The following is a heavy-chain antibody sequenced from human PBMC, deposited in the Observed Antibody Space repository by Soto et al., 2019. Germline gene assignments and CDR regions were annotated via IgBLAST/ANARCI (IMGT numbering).Heavy chain of an antibody. CDR3: ARVTMVRGVIIPPVDY. CDR2: ISSSSSTI. CDR1: GFTFSSYS. D-gene: IGHD3-10*01. Sequence: GGSLRLSCAASGFTFSSYSMNWVRQAPGKGLEWVSYISSSSSTIYYADSVKGRFTISRDNAKNSLYLQMNSLRDEDTAVYYCARVTMVRGVIIPPVDYWGQGTLVTVS. V-gene: IGHV3-48*02. J-gene: IGHJ4*02.